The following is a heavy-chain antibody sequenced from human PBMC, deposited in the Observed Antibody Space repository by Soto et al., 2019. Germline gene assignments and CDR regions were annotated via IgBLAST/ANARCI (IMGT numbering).Heavy chain of an antibody. CDR1: GGSFSGYY. J-gene: IGHJ4*02. V-gene: IGHV4-34*01. Sequence: PSETLSLTCAVYGGSFSGYYWSWIRQPPGKGLEWIGEINHSGSTNYNPSLRSRVTISVDTSKNQFSLKLSSVTAADTAVYYCARMTYYYGSGSYYSPFEYWGQGTLVTVSS. CDR2: INHSGST. D-gene: IGHD3-10*01. CDR3: ARMTYYYGSGSYYSPFEY.